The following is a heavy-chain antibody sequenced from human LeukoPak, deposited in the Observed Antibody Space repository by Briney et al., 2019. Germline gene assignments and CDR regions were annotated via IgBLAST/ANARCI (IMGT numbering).Heavy chain of an antibody. Sequence: GGSLRLSCAASGFTFNNYQMNWVRQAPGKGLEWVGRTRNKANSYTTEYAASVKGRFTISRDDSKNSLYLQMNSLKTEDTAVYYCARSYATDAFDIWGQGTMVTVSS. V-gene: IGHV3-72*01. CDR1: GFTFNNYQ. J-gene: IGHJ3*02. CDR3: ARSYATDAFDI. CDR2: TRNKANSYTT. D-gene: IGHD2-8*01.